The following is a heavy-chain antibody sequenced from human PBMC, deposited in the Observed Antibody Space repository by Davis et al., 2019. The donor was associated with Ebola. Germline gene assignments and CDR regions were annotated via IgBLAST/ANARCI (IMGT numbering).Heavy chain of an antibody. V-gene: IGHV1-2*02. J-gene: IGHJ5*02. Sequence: ASVKVSCKASGYTFTGYYMHWVRQAPGQGLEWMGWINPNSGGTNYAQKFQGRVTMTRDTSISTAYMELSRLRSDDTAVYYCARPKAGITMVRGVEFDPWGQGTLVTVSS. CDR2: INPNSGGT. D-gene: IGHD3-10*01. CDR1: GYTFTGYY. CDR3: ARPKAGITMVRGVEFDP.